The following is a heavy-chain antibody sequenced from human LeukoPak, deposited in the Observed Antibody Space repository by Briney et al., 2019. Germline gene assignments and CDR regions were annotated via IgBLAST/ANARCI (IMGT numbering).Heavy chain of an antibody. Sequence: GGSLRLSCAASGFTFSSYAMHWVRQAPGKGLEWVAVISSGGTNKYHADSVKGRFTVSRDNSKSTLYLQMNSLRAEDTAVYYCARGPKGGYDFWSGYPNNWFDPWGQGTLVTVSS. J-gene: IGHJ5*02. D-gene: IGHD3-3*01. V-gene: IGHV3-30*04. CDR1: GFTFSSYA. CDR2: ISSGGTNK. CDR3: ARGPKGGYDFWSGYPNNWFDP.